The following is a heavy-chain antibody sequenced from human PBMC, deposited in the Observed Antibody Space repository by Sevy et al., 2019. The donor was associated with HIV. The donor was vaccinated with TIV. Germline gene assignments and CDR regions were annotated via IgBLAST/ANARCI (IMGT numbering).Heavy chain of an antibody. Sequence: GGSLRLSCAASGFTFSSYAMSWVRQAPGNGLEWVSAISGSGGSTYYADSVKGRFTISRDNSKNTLYLQMNSLRAEDTAVYYCAKDVEYYDYIWGSYRPYFDYLGQGTLVTVSS. J-gene: IGHJ4*02. V-gene: IGHV3-23*01. D-gene: IGHD3-16*02. CDR1: GFTFSSYA. CDR2: ISGSGGST. CDR3: AKDVEYYDYIWGSYRPYFDY.